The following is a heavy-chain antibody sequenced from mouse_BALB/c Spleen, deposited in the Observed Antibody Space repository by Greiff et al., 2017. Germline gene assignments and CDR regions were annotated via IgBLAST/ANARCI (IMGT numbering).Heavy chain of an antibody. Sequence: VQLQQPGAELVRPGASVKLSCKASGYTFTSYWMNWVKQRPEQGLEWIGRIGPYDSETHYNQKFKDKAILTVDKSSSTAYMQLSRLTSEDSAVYSCAKIITTATGGYFDVWGAGTTVTVSS. D-gene: IGHD1-2*01. CDR2: IGPYDSET. V-gene: IGHV1-74*01. CDR1: GYTFTSYW. J-gene: IGHJ1*01. CDR3: AKIITTATGGYFDV.